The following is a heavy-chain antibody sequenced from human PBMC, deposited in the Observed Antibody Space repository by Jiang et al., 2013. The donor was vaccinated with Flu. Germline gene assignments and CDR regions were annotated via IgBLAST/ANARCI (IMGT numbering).Heavy chain of an antibody. D-gene: IGHD2-15*01. CDR2: IDAGYGDT. J-gene: IGHJ6*02. CDR3: ARDCSGGSCYSQFYYYGMDV. V-gene: IGHV1-3*01. Sequence: SGAEVKKPGASMKVSCKASGYSFTSYAMHWVRQAPGQRLEWMGWIDAGYGDTKYSQKFQGRVTITRDTSASTAYMELSSLRSEDTAVYYCARDCSGGSCYSQFYYYGMDVWGQGTTVTVSS. CDR1: GYSFTSYA.